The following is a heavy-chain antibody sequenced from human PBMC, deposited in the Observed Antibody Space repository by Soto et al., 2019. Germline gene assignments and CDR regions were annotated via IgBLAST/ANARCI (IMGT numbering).Heavy chain of an antibody. CDR3: ARDWDVDTAMVH. V-gene: IGHV3-33*01. Sequence: GGSLRLSCAASGFTFSSYGMHRVRQAPGKGLEWVAVIWYDGSNKYYADSVKGRFTISRDNSKNTLYLQMNSLRAEDTAVYYCARDWDVDTAMVHWGQGTLVTVSS. J-gene: IGHJ4*02. CDR2: IWYDGSNK. CDR1: GFTFSSYG. D-gene: IGHD5-18*01.